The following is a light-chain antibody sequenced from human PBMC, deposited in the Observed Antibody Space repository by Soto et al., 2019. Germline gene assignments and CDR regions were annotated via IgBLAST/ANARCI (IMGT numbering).Light chain of an antibody. Sequence: EVVMTQSPATLSVSPGERATLSCRASQSVRSNFLAWYQQKPGQAPRLLIYGASNRATGIPDRFSGSGSGTDFTLTIRGLEAEDAALYYCQQYGSSPITFGQGTRLEIK. V-gene: IGKV3-20*01. CDR3: QQYGSSPIT. J-gene: IGKJ5*01. CDR1: QSVRSNF. CDR2: GAS.